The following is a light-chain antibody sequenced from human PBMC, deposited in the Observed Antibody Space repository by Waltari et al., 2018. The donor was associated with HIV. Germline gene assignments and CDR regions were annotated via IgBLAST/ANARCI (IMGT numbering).Light chain of an antibody. V-gene: IGKV1-13*02. Sequence: AILLTQSPSSLSASVGDRITITCRASPGVSSALAWYQQKSRKPPKLLIYNVSSLKRGVPARFSGSGSGTDFTLTITSLQPEDFATYYCQQFNSYPLTFGGGTRVEIK. J-gene: IGKJ4*01. CDR1: PGVSSA. CDR2: NVS. CDR3: QQFNSYPLT.